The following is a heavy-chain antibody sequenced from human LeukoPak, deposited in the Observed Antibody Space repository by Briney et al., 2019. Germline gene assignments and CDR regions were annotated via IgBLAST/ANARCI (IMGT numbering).Heavy chain of an antibody. V-gene: IGHV4-59*01. D-gene: IGHD5-12*01. CDR2: IYYSGST. Sequence: PSETLSLTCTVSGGSTSSYYWSWIRQPPGKGLEWIGYIYYSGSTNYNPSLKSRVTISVDTSKNQFSLKLSSVTAADTAVYYCARIEPRRDGYNYAYYFDYWSQGTLVTVSS. J-gene: IGHJ4*02. CDR3: ARIEPRRDGYNYAYYFDY. CDR1: GGSTSSYY.